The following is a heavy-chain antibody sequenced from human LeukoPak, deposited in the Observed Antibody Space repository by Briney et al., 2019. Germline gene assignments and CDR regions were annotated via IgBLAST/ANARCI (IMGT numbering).Heavy chain of an antibody. CDR2: IIGDGRTT. CDR1: GFAFNDYA. V-gene: IGHV3-43*02. CDR3: AKTPRSGTEYADFDH. Sequence: PGGSQRLSCAASGFAFNDYAMHWVRQAPGKGLEWVSLIIGDGRTTYYADSVKGRFAISRDNSKKSLSLQINNLRTEDTALYYCAKTPRSGTEYADFDHWGQGTLVTVSS. J-gene: IGHJ4*02. D-gene: IGHD1-26*01.